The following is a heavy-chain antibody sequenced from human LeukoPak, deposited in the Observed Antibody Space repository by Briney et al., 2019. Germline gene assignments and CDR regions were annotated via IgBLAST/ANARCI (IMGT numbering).Heavy chain of an antibody. D-gene: IGHD3-9*01. Sequence: PSETLSLTCTVSGGSISSYYWSWIRQPPGKGLEWIGYIYYSGSTNYNPSLKSRVTISVDTSKNQFSLKLSSVTAADTAVYYCARGRNYDILTGYHYYYGMDVWGQGTTVTVSS. J-gene: IGHJ6*02. CDR2: IYYSGST. V-gene: IGHV4-59*01. CDR1: GGSISSYY. CDR3: ARGRNYDILTGYHYYYGMDV.